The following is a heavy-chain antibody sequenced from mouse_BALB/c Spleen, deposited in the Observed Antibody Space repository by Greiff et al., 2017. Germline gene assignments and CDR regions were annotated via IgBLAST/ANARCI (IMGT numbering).Heavy chain of an antibody. J-gene: IGHJ4*01. CDR3: ARSYDYHRRAMDY. CDR1: GFSLTGYG. V-gene: IGHV2-6-7*01. Sequence: QVQLQQSGPGLVAPSQSLSITCTVSGFSLTGYGVNWVRQPPGKGLEWLGMIWGDGSTDYNSALKSRLSISKDNSKSQVFLKMNSLQTDDTARYYCARSYDYHRRAMDYWGQGTSVTVSS. D-gene: IGHD2-4*01. CDR2: IWGDGST.